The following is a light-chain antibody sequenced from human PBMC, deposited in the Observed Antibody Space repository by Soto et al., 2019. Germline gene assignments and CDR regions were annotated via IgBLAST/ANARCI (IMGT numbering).Light chain of an antibody. CDR1: QSLVNGDGNTY. CDR2: KVS. V-gene: IGKV2-30*01. J-gene: IGKJ3*01. CDR3: MHGKHLPPP. Sequence: DVVMTQSPLSLPVTLGQPASISCRSDQSLVNGDGNTYLSWFHQRPGQSPRRLVIKVSNRASGVRDRFSGSGSGTDFTPIFSRVEAEDVGVYCCMHGKHLPPPFGAGPKVDLK.